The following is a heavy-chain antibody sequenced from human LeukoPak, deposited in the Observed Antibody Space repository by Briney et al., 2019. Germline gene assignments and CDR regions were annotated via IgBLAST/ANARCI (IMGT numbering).Heavy chain of an antibody. Sequence: GGSLRLSCAASGFTFSSYWMGWVRQAPGKGLEWVANIKQDGSEKYYVDSVKGRFTISRDNAKNSLYLQMNSLRAEDTAVYYCERCGYSHGYGWGGGYYYYYMDVWGKGTTVTISS. CDR2: IKQDGSEK. CDR1: GFTFSSYW. CDR3: ERCGYSHGYGWGGGYYYYYMDV. J-gene: IGHJ6*03. V-gene: IGHV3-7*01. D-gene: IGHD5-18*01.